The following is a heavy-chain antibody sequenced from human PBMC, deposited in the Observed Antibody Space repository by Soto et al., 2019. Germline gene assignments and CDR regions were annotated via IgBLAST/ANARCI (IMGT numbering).Heavy chain of an antibody. Sequence: GGSLRLSCAASGFTFPSAWMNWVRQAPGKGLEWVGRIKSKTDGGKIDYAVPVKGRFTISRDDSKNTLYLQMNSLKTEDTAVYYCTAGDLTGTTEWFDPWGQGT. CDR1: GFTFPSAW. CDR2: IKSKTDGGKI. V-gene: IGHV3-15*07. D-gene: IGHD1-20*01. CDR3: TAGDLTGTTEWFDP. J-gene: IGHJ5*02.